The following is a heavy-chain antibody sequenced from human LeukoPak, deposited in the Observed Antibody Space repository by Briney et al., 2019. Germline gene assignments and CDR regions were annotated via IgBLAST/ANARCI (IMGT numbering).Heavy chain of an antibody. D-gene: IGHD6-19*01. CDR1: GGTFSSYA. Sequence: GASVKVSCKASGGTFSSYAISWVRQAPGQGLEWMGRIIPILGIANYAQKFQSRVTITADKSTSTAYMELSSLRSEDTAVYYCARDRIAVGDAFDIWGQGTMVTVSS. CDR2: IIPILGIA. V-gene: IGHV1-69*04. J-gene: IGHJ3*02. CDR3: ARDRIAVGDAFDI.